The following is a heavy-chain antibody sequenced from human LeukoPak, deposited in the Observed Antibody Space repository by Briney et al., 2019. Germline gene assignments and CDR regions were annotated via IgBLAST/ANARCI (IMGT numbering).Heavy chain of an antibody. Sequence: PSGGSLRLSCAASGFTFSRFGMHWVRQGPGKGLEWVAFLRYDGSDKSYAESVKGRFIISRDNSKNILYVQMDSLRTEDTGVYSCARDFSYGVKGAFEYWGQGTLVTVSS. D-gene: IGHD3-10*01. V-gene: IGHV3-30*02. CDR2: LRYDGSDK. J-gene: IGHJ4*02. CDR3: ARDFSYGVKGAFEY. CDR1: GFTFSRFG.